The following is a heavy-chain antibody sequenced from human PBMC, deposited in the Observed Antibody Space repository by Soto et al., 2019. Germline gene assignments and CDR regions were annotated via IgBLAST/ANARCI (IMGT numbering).Heavy chain of an antibody. Sequence: PSETLSLTCTVSGGSISSYYWSWIRQPPGKGLEWIGYIYYSGSTNYNPSLKSRVTISVDTSKNQFSLKLSSVIAADTGIYYCARARITMVREVIKYNMDVWGQGTTVTVSS. CDR2: IYYSGST. CDR1: GGSISSYY. J-gene: IGHJ6*02. D-gene: IGHD3-10*01. CDR3: ARARITMVREVIKYNMDV. V-gene: IGHV4-59*01.